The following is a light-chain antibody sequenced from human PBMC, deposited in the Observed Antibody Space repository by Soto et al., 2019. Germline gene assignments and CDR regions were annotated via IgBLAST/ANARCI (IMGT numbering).Light chain of an antibody. CDR3: TSFTSDNLDV. CDR1: SSDFGGYNY. V-gene: IGLV2-14*03. CDR2: HVS. Sequence: QSVLTQPASVSGSPGQSITISCTGTSSDFGGYNYVSWYQQYPGKVPKLLIYHVSNRPSGVSNRFSGSKSGNTASLTISGLQAEDEADYVCTSFTSDNLDVFGTGTKVTVL. J-gene: IGLJ1*01.